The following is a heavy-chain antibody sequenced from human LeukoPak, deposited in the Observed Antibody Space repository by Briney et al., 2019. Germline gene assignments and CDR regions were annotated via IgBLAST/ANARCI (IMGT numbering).Heavy chain of an antibody. D-gene: IGHD3-3*01. V-gene: IGHV3-74*01. CDR2: INSDGSST. CDR1: GFTFSSYW. J-gene: IGHJ2*01. CDR3: ARDSGITIFRTWYFDL. Sequence: PGGSLRLFCAASGFTFSSYWMHWVRQAPGKGLVWVSRINSDGSSTSYADSVKGRFTISRDNAKNTLYLQMNSLRAEDTAVYCCARDSGITIFRTWYFDLWGRGTLVTVSS.